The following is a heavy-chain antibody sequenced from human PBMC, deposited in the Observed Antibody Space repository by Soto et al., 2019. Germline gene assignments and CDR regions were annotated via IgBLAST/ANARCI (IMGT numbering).Heavy chain of an antibody. V-gene: IGHV3-30*18. CDR3: VKDAGTVEFLEWRKLIL. J-gene: IGHJ2*01. CDR1: GLTFSDYG. CDR2: ISHHGNIH. Sequence: QVQLVESGGGVVQPGRSLRLSCSASGLTFSDYGMHWFRQAPGKGLEWVAVISHHGNIHYYADSVKGRFTISRDNSKNALYLQMNSLRAEDTAVYFCVKDAGTVEFLEWRKLILRGRGTLVTVSS. D-gene: IGHD3-3*01.